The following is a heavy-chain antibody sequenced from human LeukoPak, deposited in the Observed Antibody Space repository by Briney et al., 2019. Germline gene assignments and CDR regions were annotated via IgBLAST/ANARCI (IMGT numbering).Heavy chain of an antibody. D-gene: IGHD2-2*01. CDR3: ARERYCSSTSCPGDWFDP. V-gene: IGHV1-69*13. J-gene: IGHJ5*02. CDR1: GGTFSSYA. CDR2: IIPNFGTA. Sequence: SVKVSCKASGGTFSSYAISWVRQAPGQGLEWMGGIIPNFGTANYAQKFQGRVTITADESTSTAYMELSSLRSEDTAVYYCARERYCSSTSCPGDWFDPWGQGTLVTVSS.